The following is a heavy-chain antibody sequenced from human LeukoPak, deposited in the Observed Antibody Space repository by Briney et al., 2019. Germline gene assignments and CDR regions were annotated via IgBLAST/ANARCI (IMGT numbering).Heavy chain of an antibody. Sequence: SETLSLTCTVSGGSISSYYWSWIRQHPGKGLEWIGYIYYSGSTYYNPSLKSRVTISVDTSKNQFSLKLSSVTAADTAVYYCARVSGYSYGLWRPGTHFDYWGQGTLVTVSS. J-gene: IGHJ4*02. V-gene: IGHV4-59*06. CDR2: IYYSGST. CDR3: ARVSGYSYGLWRPGTHFDY. CDR1: GGSISSYY. D-gene: IGHD5-18*01.